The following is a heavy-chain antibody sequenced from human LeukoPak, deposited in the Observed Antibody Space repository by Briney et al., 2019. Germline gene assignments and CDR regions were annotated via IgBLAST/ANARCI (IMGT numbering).Heavy chain of an antibody. CDR2: ISAYNGNT. CDR3: AREDDAFDI. J-gene: IGHJ3*02. Sequence: GASVKVSCKVSGYTLTELSMHWVRQAPGQGLEWMGWISAYNGNTNYAQKLQGRVTMTTDTSTSTAYMELRSLRSDDTAVYYCAREDDAFDIWGQGTMVTVSS. V-gene: IGHV1-18*01. CDR1: GYTLTELS.